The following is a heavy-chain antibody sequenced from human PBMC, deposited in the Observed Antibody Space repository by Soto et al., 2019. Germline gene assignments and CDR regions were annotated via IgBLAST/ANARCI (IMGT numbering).Heavy chain of an antibody. CDR3: ARYCSGGSCYGMGGMDV. D-gene: IGHD2-15*01. V-gene: IGHV1-69*01. Sequence: QVQLVQSGAEVKKPGSSVKVSCKASGGTFSSYAISWVRQAPGQGLGWMGGIIPIFGTANYAQKFQGRVTITADESTSTAYMELSSLRSEDTAVYYCARYCSGGSCYGMGGMDVWGQGTTVTVSS. J-gene: IGHJ6*02. CDR1: GGTFSSYA. CDR2: IIPIFGTA.